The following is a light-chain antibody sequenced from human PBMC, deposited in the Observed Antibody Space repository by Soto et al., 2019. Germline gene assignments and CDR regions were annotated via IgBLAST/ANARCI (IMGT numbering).Light chain of an antibody. CDR2: LGS. J-gene: IGKJ4*01. V-gene: IGKV2-28*01. CDR3: MQALQTPA. CDR1: QSLLHSNGYNY. Sequence: DIVMTQSPLSLPVTPGEPASISCGSSQSLLHSNGYNYLDWYLQKPGQSPQLLIYLGSNRASGVPDRFSGSGSDTDFTLKISRVQAEDVGVYYCMQALQTPAFGGGTKVDIK.